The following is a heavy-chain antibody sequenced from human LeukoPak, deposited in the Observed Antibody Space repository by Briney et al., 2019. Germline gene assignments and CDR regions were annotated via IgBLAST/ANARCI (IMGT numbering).Heavy chain of an antibody. D-gene: IGHD3-10*01. V-gene: IGHV4-39*01. CDR2: IYYSGST. Sequence: PGGSLRLSCAASGFTFTDYYMNWIRQPPGKGLEWIGSIYYSGSTYYNPSLKSRVTISVDTSKNQFSLKLSSVTAADTAVYYCARRVWFGELWREFDYWGQGTLVTVSS. CDR3: ARRVWFGELWREFDY. CDR1: GFTFTDYY. J-gene: IGHJ4*02.